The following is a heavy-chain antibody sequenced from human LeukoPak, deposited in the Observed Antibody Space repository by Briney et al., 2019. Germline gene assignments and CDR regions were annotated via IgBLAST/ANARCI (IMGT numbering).Heavy chain of an antibody. CDR1: GFTVSSQC. J-gene: IGHJ4*02. V-gene: IGHV4-34*01. CDR3: ARGRKTYYYDGSGYYRYYFVY. CDR2: INHSGST. Sequence: GSLRLSCAASGFTVSSQCMNWVRQAPGKGLEWIGEINHSGSTNYNPSLKSRVTISVDTSKNQFSLKLSSVTAADTAVYYCARGRKTYYYDGSGYYRYYFVYWGQGTLVTVSS. D-gene: IGHD3-22*01.